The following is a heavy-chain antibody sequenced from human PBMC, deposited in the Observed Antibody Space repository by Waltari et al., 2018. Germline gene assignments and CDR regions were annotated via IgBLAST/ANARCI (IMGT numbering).Heavy chain of an antibody. Sequence: EVQLVESGGGLVQPGGSLRLSCAASGFTFSSYSMNWVRQAPGKGLEWVSYISSSSSTRYYADSVKGRFTISRDNAKNSLYLQMNSLRAEDTAVYYCAIDPVGAPYYFDYWGQGTLVTVSS. CDR2: ISSSSSTR. CDR3: AIDPVGAPYYFDY. V-gene: IGHV3-48*04. J-gene: IGHJ4*02. CDR1: GFTFSSYS. D-gene: IGHD1-26*01.